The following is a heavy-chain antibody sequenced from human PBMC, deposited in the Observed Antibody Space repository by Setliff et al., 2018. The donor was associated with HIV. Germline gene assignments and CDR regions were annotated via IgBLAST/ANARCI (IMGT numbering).Heavy chain of an antibody. J-gene: IGHJ4*02. V-gene: IGHV3-21*01. CDR3: ARASYYYDSSGWVDY. CDR1: GFTFSSYS. Sequence: GGSLRLSCAASGFTFSSYSMNWVRQAPGKGLEWVSSIGSGSSYIYYAESVKGRFTISRDNAKNSLYLQMNSLRAEDTAVYYCARASYYYDSSGWVDYWGQGTLVTVSS. D-gene: IGHD3-22*01. CDR2: IGSGSSYI.